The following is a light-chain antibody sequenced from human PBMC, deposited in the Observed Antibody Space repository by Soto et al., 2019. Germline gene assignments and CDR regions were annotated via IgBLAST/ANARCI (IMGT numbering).Light chain of an antibody. Sequence: IVLTQSPGTRSSSPGEGATRSCRASQSVSSNYLAWYQQNPGQAPRLLIYAASSRATGIPDRFSGSGSGTDFTLTIRRLEPEDFAVYYCQQYGRSPWTFGQGTKVDIK. J-gene: IGKJ1*01. CDR1: QSVSSNY. CDR3: QQYGRSPWT. CDR2: AAS. V-gene: IGKV3-20*01.